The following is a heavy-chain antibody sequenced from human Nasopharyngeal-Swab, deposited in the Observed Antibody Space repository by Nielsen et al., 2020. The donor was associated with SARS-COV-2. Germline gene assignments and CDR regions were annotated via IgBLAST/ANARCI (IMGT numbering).Heavy chain of an antibody. CDR3: ARDRSHCSSTSCYTSGENYYYMDV. V-gene: IGHV3-21*01. CDR2: ISSSSSYI. J-gene: IGHJ6*03. D-gene: IGHD2-2*02. CDR1: GFTFSSYS. Sequence: LSLTCAASGFTFSSYSMNWVRQAPGKGLEWVSSISSSSSYIYYADSVKGRFTISRDNAKNSLYLQMNSLRAEDTAVYYCARDRSHCSSTSCYTSGENYYYMDVWGKGTTVTVSS.